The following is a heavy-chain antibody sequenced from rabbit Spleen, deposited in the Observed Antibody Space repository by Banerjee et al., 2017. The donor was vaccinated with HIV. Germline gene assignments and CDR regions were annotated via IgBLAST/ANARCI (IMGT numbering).Heavy chain of an antibody. CDR1: GFSFSSSYY. CDR3: ARDNELGISSYEFDL. CDR2: IYGGRSALT. V-gene: IGHV1S40*01. Sequence: QSLEESGGDLVKPEGSLTLTCTASGFSFSSSYYMCWVRQAPGKGLEWIACIYGGRSALTYYASWAKGRFTISKASSTTVTLQMTSLTAADTATYFCARDNELGISSYEFDLWGPGTLVTVS. D-gene: IGHD6-1*01. J-gene: IGHJ2*02.